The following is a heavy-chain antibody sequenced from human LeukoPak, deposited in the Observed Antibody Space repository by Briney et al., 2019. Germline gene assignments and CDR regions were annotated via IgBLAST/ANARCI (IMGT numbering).Heavy chain of an antibody. CDR3: ARLVAGSYYYYYMDV. CDR1: GGSFSGYY. V-gene: IGHV4-34*01. Sequence: SETLSLTCAVYGGSFSGYYWSWIRQPPGKGLEWIGEINHSGSTNYNPSLKSRVTISVDTSKNQFSLKLSSVTAADTAVYYCARLVAGSYYYYYMDVWGKGTTVTISS. CDR2: INHSGST. D-gene: IGHD6-19*01. J-gene: IGHJ6*03.